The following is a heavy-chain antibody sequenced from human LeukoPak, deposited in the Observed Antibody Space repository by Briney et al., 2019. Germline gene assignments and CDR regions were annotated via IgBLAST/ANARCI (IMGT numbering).Heavy chain of an antibody. J-gene: IGHJ4*02. Sequence: GGSLRLSCAASGFTFSSYPMHWVRQAPGKGLEWVGVISYDGSNKYYADSVKGRFTISRDNSKNTLYLQVNSLRAEDTAVYYCARDGGGYYASGTHYYFDCWGQGTLVTASS. CDR2: ISYDGSNK. CDR3: ARDGGGYYASGTHYYFDC. D-gene: IGHD3-10*01. V-gene: IGHV3-30-3*01. CDR1: GFTFSSYP.